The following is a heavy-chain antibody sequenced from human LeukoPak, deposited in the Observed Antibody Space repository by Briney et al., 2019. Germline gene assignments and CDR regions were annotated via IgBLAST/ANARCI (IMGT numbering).Heavy chain of an antibody. D-gene: IGHD1-26*01. V-gene: IGHV4-39*07. CDR3: ARDSPMGATDWFDP. CDR1: GGSISSSSYY. J-gene: IGHJ5*02. Sequence: SETLSLTCTVSGGSISSSSYYWGWIRQPPGKGLEWIGSIYYSGSTYYNPSLKSRATISVDTSKNQFSLKLSSVTAADTAVYYCARDSPMGATDWFDPWGQGTLVTVSS. CDR2: IYYSGST.